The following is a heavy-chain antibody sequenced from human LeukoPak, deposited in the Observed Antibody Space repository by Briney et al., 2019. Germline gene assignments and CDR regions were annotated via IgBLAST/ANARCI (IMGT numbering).Heavy chain of an antibody. CDR3: VYSRAYYSPFDF. V-gene: IGHV4-4*02. CDR1: GGSISSSNW. CDR2: MYYRGTT. Sequence: SGTLSLTCAVSGGSISSSNWWSWIRQPPGKGPEWIGSMYYRGTTYYNPSLKSRVTISGDTSKNQFSLKLSSVTAADTAVYFCVYSRAYYSPFDFWGQGTLVTVSS. D-gene: IGHD3-22*01. J-gene: IGHJ4*02.